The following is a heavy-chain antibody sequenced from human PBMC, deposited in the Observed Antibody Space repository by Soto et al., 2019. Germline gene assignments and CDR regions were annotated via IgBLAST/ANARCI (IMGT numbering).Heavy chain of an antibody. Sequence: EVQLVESGGGLVKPGGSLRLSCGVSGFTFSTYSMNWVRQAPGKGLEWVSCISSSSSITHYADSVKGRFTISRDNANNSLSLQMNSLRAGDTAVYYCARVRASPPLGPIDPWGQGPRAT. J-gene: IGHJ5*02. CDR1: GFTFSTYS. CDR3: ARVRASPPLGPIDP. CDR2: ISSSSSIT. V-gene: IGHV3-21*02.